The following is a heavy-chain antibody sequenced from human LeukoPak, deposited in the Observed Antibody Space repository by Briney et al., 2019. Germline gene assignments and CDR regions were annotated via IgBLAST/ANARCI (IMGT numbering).Heavy chain of an antibody. V-gene: IGHV3-30-3*01. CDR2: ISYDGSNK. CDR3: ARDGHGDYVWYYYSGMDV. J-gene: IGHJ6*02. Sequence: GGSLRLSCAASGFTLSSYAMHWVRQAPGKGLEWVAVISYDGSNKYYANSVKGRFTISRDNSKNTLYLQMNSLSAEDTAVYYCARDGHGDYVWYYYSGMDVWGQGTTVTVSS. D-gene: IGHD4-17*01. CDR1: GFTLSSYA.